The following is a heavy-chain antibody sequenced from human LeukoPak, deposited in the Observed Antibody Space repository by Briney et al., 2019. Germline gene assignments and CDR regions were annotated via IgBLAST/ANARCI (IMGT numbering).Heavy chain of an antibody. J-gene: IGHJ4*02. CDR2: IYTSGST. D-gene: IGHD3-22*01. Sequence: SETLSLTCTVSGGSISSGSYYWSWIRQPAGTGLEWIGRIYTSGSTNYNPSLKSRVTISVDTSKNQFSLKLSSVTAADTAVYYCAREDYYDSGSNDYWGQGTLVTVSS. V-gene: IGHV4-61*02. CDR1: GGSISSGSYY. CDR3: AREDYYDSGSNDY.